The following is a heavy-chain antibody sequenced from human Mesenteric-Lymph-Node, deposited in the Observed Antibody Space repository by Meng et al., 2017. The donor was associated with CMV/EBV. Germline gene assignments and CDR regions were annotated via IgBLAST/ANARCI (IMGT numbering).Heavy chain of an antibody. D-gene: IGHD3-22*01. Sequence: GGSLRLSCAASGFTFSSHAMSWVRQAPGKGLHYISAISGSGGTTYYANSVKGRFTISRDNSKNTMYLQMNSLRVEDTAVYYCAKAYYYESSGMHFWGQGTLVTVSS. J-gene: IGHJ4*02. V-gene: IGHV3-23*01. CDR2: ISGSGGTT. CDR3: AKAYYYESSGMHF. CDR1: GFTFSSHA.